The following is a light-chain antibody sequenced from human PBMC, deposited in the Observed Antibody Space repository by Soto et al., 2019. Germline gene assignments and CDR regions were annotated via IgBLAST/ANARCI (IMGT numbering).Light chain of an antibody. Sequence: QSVLTQPASVSGSPGQSITISCTGTSSDVGSYSLLSWYQQHPGKAPKLMIFEVSKRPSGVPDRFSGSKSGSTASLTVSGLQAEDEADYYCSSYAGSNNYVFGTGTKVTVL. CDR2: EVS. CDR3: SSYAGSNNYV. V-gene: IGLV2-8*01. CDR1: SSDVGSYSL. J-gene: IGLJ1*01.